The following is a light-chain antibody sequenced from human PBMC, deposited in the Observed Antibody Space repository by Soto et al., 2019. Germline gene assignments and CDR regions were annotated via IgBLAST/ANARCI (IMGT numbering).Light chain of an antibody. Sequence: QSVLTQPASVSGSPGQSITISCTGTTSDVGEYNYVSWYQQVPGKAPKVIIYEVSSRPAGGSTRFSGSKSGNTASLTISGLQAEDEADYYCSSYTSSTTYVFGTGTKVTVL. CDR1: TSDVGEYNY. CDR2: EVS. CDR3: SSYTSSTTYV. V-gene: IGLV2-14*01. J-gene: IGLJ1*01.